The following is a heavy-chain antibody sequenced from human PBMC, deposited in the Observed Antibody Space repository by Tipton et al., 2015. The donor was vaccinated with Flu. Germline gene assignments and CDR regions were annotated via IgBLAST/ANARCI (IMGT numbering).Heavy chain of an antibody. CDR1: GFTVSSNF. J-gene: IGHJ4*02. D-gene: IGHD3-9*01. V-gene: IGHV3-33*08. CDR3: ARGYDILTDGGGYFDY. Sequence: RSLRLSCAASGFTVSSNFMTWVRQAPGKGLEWVAGIWYDGSNKYYADSVKGRFTISRDNSKNTLYLQMNSLRAEDTAVYYCARGYDILTDGGGYFDYWGQGTLVTVSS. CDR2: IWYDGSNK.